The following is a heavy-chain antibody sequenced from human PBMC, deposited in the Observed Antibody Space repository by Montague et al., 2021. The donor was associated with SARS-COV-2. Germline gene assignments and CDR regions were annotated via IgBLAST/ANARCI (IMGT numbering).Heavy chain of an antibody. J-gene: IGHJ4*02. CDR3: ARAPIDRSSWYAYFDY. V-gene: IGHV4-59*01. D-gene: IGHD6-13*01. CDR1: GDSMNNYY. CDR2: INYSGST. Sequence: SETLSLTCTVSGDSMNNYYWSWIRQPPGKGLEWIGYINYSGSTNYNPSLQSRVTLSKDTSKNQFSLRLTSVTAADTAMYFCARAPIDRSSWYAYFDYWGQGTLVTVSS.